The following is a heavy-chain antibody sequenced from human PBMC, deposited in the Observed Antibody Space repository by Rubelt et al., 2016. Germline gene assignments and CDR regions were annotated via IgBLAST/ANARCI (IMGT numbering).Heavy chain of an antibody. J-gene: IGHJ4*02. D-gene: IGHD2-2*01. CDR1: GYTFTNYD. Sequence: QVQLVQSGAEVKKPGASVMVSCKASGYTFTNYDINWVRQATGQGLEWMGWMNADRGNTGYAQKLQGRRTMTRHTPKSPAYVELSSLGAEDTAVYYCAGVPSFTSRGDSWGQGTLVTVSS. CDR2: MNADRGNT. V-gene: IGHV1-8*01. CDR3: AGVPSFTSRGDS.